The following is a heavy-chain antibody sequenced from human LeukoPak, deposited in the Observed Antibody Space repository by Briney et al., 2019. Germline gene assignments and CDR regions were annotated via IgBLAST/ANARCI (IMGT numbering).Heavy chain of an antibody. J-gene: IGHJ4*02. D-gene: IGHD3-22*01. V-gene: IGHV4-31*03. CDR1: GASISSGDYY. CDR3: ARAGYDSSGYYYYSFDY. Sequence: SETLSLTCTVSGASISSGDYYWSWIRQHPGKGLEWIGYIYYSGSTYYNPSLKSRVTISVDTSKNQFSLKLSSVTAADTAVYYCARAGYDSSGYYYYSFDYWGQGTLVTVSS. CDR2: IYYSGST.